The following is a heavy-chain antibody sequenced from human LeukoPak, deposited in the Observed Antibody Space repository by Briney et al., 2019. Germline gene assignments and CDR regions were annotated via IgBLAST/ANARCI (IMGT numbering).Heavy chain of an antibody. J-gene: IGHJ4*02. CDR3: AKRPSGYGDYVSYFDY. CDR1: GFSFISYG. V-gene: IGHV3-30*18. Sequence: GGSLRLSCAASGFSFISYGMHWVRQAPGKGLEWVGVISDDGRRKDYADSVKGRFTISRDNSKDTLYLQMNSLRAEDTAVYYCAKRPSGYGDYVSYFDYWGQGTLVTVSS. CDR2: ISDDGRRK. D-gene: IGHD4-17*01.